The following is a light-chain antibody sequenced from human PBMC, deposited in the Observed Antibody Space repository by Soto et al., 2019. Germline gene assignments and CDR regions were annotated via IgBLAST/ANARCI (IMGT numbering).Light chain of an antibody. CDR1: QGIATG. CDR3: QQFNSL. CDR2: DAS. Sequence: IQVTQSPSSLSASIVDTVTIIFRASQGIATGLAWYQQKPGAPPKLLIYDASTLERGIPSRFSGRGSGTHFILTINNLQPEDFATYYCQQFNSLFGQGTRLEIK. V-gene: IGKV1-13*02. J-gene: IGKJ5*01.